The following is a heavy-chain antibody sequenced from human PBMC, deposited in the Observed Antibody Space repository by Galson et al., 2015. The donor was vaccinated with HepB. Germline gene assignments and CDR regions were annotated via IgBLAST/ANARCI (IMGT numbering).Heavy chain of an antibody. CDR1: GFTFNGYS. CDR2: ISSSNSTTI. V-gene: IGHV3-48*04. Sequence: SLRLSCAASGFTFNGYSMNWVRQAPGEGLEWLSYISSSNSTTIYYADSVKGRFTISRDNAKSSLYLQMNSLRAEDTAVYYCARERGSIFSQLYYFDYWGQGALVTVSS. J-gene: IGHJ4*02. CDR3: ARERGSIFSQLYYFDY. D-gene: IGHD3-16*01.